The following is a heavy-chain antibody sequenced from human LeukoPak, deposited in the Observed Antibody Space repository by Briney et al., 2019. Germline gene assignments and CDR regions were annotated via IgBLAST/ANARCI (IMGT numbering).Heavy chain of an antibody. D-gene: IGHD5/OR15-5a*01. V-gene: IGHV3-74*01. CDR3: ARGDGVYVY. CDR1: GFTFSIYW. J-gene: IGHJ4*02. CDR2: INSDGGTT. Sequence: PGGSLRLSCAASGFTFSIYWMHWVRQAPGKGLVWVSRINSDGGTTTYADSVKGRFTISRDNAKNTLYLQMNSLRAEDTAVYYCARGDGVYVYWGQGTLVTVSS.